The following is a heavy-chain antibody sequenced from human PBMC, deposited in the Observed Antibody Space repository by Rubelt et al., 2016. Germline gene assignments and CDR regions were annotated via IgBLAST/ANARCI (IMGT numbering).Heavy chain of an antibody. V-gene: IGHV4-34*01. CDR3: ARGVQRPAAGIDAFDI. D-gene: IGHD6-13*01. CDR2: INHSGST. CDR1: GGSFSGYY. J-gene: IGHJ3*02. Sequence: QVQLQQWGAGLLKPSETLSLTCAVYGGSFSGYYWSWIRQPPGKGLEWIGEINHSGSTNYNPFLMGRVTISVATSMNQFALKLSAVTAADTAVYYCARGVQRPAAGIDAFDIWGQGTMVTVSS.